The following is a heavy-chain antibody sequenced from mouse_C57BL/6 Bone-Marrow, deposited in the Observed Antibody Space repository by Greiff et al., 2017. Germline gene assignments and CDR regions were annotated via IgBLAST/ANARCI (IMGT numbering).Heavy chain of an antibody. V-gene: IGHV1-26*01. J-gene: IGHJ3*01. Sequence: VQLQQSGPELVKPGASVKISCKASGYTFTDYYMNWVQQSHGKSLEWIGDINPNNGGTSYNQKFKGKATLTVDKSSSTAYMELRSLTSEDSAVYYCAIDYPAWFAYWGQGTLVTVSA. D-gene: IGHD2-4*01. CDR3: AIDYPAWFAY. CDR1: GYTFTDYY. CDR2: INPNNGGT.